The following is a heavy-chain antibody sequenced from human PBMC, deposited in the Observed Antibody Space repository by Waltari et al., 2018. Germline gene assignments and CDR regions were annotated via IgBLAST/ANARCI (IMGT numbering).Heavy chain of an antibody. J-gene: IGHJ5*02. Sequence: QLQLQESGPGLVKPSETLSLTCTVSGGSISSSSYYWGWIRQPPGKGLEWIGSIYYSGSTYYNPSLKSRVTILVDTSKNQFSLKLSSVTAADTAVYYCARNVLMVYAIRGSWFDPWGQGTLVTVSS. D-gene: IGHD2-8*01. CDR2: IYYSGST. CDR1: GGSISSSSYY. V-gene: IGHV4-39*07. CDR3: ARNVLMVYAIRGSWFDP.